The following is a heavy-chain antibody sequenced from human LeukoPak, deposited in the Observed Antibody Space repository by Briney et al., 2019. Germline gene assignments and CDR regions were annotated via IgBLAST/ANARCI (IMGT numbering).Heavy chain of an antibody. V-gene: IGHV3-23*01. Sequence: QPRGSLRLSCAASGFAFSGYAMNWVRQAPGKGLEWVSGISGSGSTTNYADSVKGRFTISRDNCKNTLYLQMNSLRAEDTAVYYCARGARELNDYWGQGTLVTVSS. CDR1: GFAFSGYA. J-gene: IGHJ4*02. D-gene: IGHD1-26*01. CDR2: ISGSGSTT. CDR3: ARGARELNDY.